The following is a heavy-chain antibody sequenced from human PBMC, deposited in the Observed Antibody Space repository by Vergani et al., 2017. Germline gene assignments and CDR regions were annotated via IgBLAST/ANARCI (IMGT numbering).Heavy chain of an antibody. CDR3: ARGAAAPFPWDV. V-gene: IGHV4-30-2*01. J-gene: IGHJ6*03. Sequence: QLQLQESGSGLLKPSQTLSLTCAVSGGSISSGGYSWSWILQPPGKVLEWIGYIYHSGSTYYNPSLNSRGTISVDRSKNQFSLKLSSVTAADTAVYYCARGAAAPFPWDVWVKGTTVTDSS. CDR1: GGSISSGGYS. CDR2: IYHSGST. D-gene: IGHD6-13*01.